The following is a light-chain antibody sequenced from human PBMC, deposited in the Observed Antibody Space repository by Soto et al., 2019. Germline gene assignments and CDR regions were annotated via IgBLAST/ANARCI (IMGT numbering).Light chain of an antibody. Sequence: QSALTQPASVSGSPGQSITISCTGTNKDIGLHDFVSWHQQHPGKAPKFIIYGISNRPSGVSNRFSGSKSGNTASLTISGLQVDDEAHYYRSSYTSTFTWVFGGGTKVTVL. CDR1: NKDIGLHDF. J-gene: IGLJ3*02. CDR3: SSYTSTFTWV. CDR2: GIS. V-gene: IGLV2-14*01.